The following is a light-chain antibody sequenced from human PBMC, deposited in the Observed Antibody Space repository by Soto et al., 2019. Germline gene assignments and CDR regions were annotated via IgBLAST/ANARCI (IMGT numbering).Light chain of an antibody. CDR1: QRIRSTY. CDR3: QQYGSLPIT. Sequence: EIVMTQSPATLSVSPGERATLSCRASQRIRSTYLAWYQQKPGQAPRLLIYDGYSRATGSPDTFSGSGSGTDFTLTISRLEPEDFAVYYCQQYGSLPITFGQGTRLEI. CDR2: DGY. J-gene: IGKJ5*01. V-gene: IGKV3-20*01.